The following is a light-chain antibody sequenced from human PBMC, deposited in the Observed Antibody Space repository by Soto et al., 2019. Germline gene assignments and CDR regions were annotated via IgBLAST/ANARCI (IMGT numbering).Light chain of an antibody. CDR3: SSYTSSSVV. CDR1: SSDVGGYNY. Sequence: QSALTQPDSVSGSPGQSITISCTGTSSDVGGYNYVSWYQQHPGKAPKLLIYDVINRPSGVSNRFSGSKSGNTATLTISGLQAEEEADYYCSSYTSSSVVFGVGTKLTVL. V-gene: IGLV2-14*01. J-gene: IGLJ2*01. CDR2: DVI.